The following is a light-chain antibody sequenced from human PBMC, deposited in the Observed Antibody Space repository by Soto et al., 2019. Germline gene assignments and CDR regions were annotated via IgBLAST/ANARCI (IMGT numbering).Light chain of an antibody. CDR2: DAS. V-gene: IGKV3-15*01. Sequence: EIVMTQSPATLSVSPGERATLSCWASQSVSSKLAWYQQKPGQAPRLLISDASTRATGIPGRFSGSGSGTEFTLTITSLQSEDFAVYYCQHYDEWPLTFGGGTKVETK. CDR3: QHYDEWPLT. J-gene: IGKJ4*01. CDR1: QSVSSK.